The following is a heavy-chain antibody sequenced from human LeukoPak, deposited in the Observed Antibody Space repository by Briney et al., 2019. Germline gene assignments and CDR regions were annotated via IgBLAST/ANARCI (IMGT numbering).Heavy chain of an antibody. D-gene: IGHD3-10*01. V-gene: IGHV5-51*01. CDR3: ARLSSYGSGSADAFDI. CDR2: IFPGGSDI. CDR1: GYSFISYW. Sequence: GESLKISCKGSGYSFISYWIGWVRQMPGKGLECMGIIFPGGSDIRYSPSFQGQVTISADKSITTAYMQWSSLKASDTAMYYCARLSSYGSGSADAFDIRGQGTVVTVSS. J-gene: IGHJ3*02.